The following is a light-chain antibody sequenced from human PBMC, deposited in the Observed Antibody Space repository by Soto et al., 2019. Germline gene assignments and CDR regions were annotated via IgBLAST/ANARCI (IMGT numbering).Light chain of an antibody. CDR3: CSYTSSSPYV. V-gene: IGLV2-14*01. CDR1: SSDLGGYNF. J-gene: IGLJ1*01. CDR2: QVS. Sequence: QSVLTQPASVSGSPGQSITISCTGTSSDLGGYNFVSWYQHHPGKAPKLMIYQVSNRPSGVSNRFSGSKSGNTASLTISGLQAEDEADYYCCSYTSSSPYVFGTGTKLIVL.